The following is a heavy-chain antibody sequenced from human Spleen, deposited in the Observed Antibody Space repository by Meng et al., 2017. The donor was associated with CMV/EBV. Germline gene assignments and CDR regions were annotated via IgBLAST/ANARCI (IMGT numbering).Heavy chain of an antibody. J-gene: IGHJ4*02. V-gene: IGHV3-15*01. CDR1: GFTFRNYG. CDR2: IKSKTDGGTT. D-gene: IGHD3-10*01. CDR3: TTDWFGELLFDY. Sequence: GESLKISCVASGFTFRNYGMNGVRQGPGKGLEWVGRIKSKTDGGTTDYAAPVKGRFTISRDDSKNTLYLQMNSLKTEYTAVYYCTTDWFGELLFDYWVQGTLVTVSS.